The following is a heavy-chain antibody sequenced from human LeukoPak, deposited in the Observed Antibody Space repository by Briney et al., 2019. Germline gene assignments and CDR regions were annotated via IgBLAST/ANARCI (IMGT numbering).Heavy chain of an antibody. J-gene: IGHJ4*02. CDR3: ARDNRKAGEPVGALFY. Sequence: SETLSLTCAVYGGSFSGYYWSWIRQPPGKGLEWIGEINHSGSTNYNPSLKSRVTISVDTSKNQFSLKLSSVTAADTAVYYCARDNRKAGEPVGALFYWGQGTLVTVSS. CDR1: GGSFSGYY. V-gene: IGHV4-34*01. CDR2: INHSGST. D-gene: IGHD1-26*01.